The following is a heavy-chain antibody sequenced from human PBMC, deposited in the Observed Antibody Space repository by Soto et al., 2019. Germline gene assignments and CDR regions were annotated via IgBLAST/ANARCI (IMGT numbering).Heavy chain of an antibody. D-gene: IGHD3-22*01. CDR2: IWYDGSHK. V-gene: IGHV3-33*01. CDR3: PGYFSTRDMNV. J-gene: IGHJ6*02. Sequence: SGGSLRLSCAASGFTFSSYGMHWVRQAPGKGLEWVAVIWYDGSHKYYADSVKGRFTISRDNSKNTLYLQMNSLRAEDTAVYYWPGYFSTRDMNVWGQG. CDR1: GFTFSSYG.